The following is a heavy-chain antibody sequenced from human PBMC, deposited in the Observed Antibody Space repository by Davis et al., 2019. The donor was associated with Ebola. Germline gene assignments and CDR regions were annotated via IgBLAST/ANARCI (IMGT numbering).Heavy chain of an antibody. V-gene: IGHV3-48*03. CDR1: GFTFSSYE. J-gene: IGHJ3*02. D-gene: IGHD3-22*01. CDR3: ARFRDSSGYSDAFDI. CDR2: ISSSGSTI. Sequence: GESLKISCAASGFTFSSYEMNWVRQAPGKGLEWVSYISSSGSTIYYADSVKGRFTISRDNAKNSLYLQMNSLRAEDTAVYYCARFRDSSGYSDAFDIWGQGTMVTVSS.